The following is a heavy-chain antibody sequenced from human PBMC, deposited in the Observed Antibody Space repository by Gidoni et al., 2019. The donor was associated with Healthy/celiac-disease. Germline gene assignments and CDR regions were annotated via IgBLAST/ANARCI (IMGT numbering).Heavy chain of an antibody. J-gene: IGHJ6*02. CDR2: IDPSDSYT. Sequence: EVQLVQSGAEVKKPGESLRISCKGSGYSFTSSWISWVRQMPGKVLEWMGRIDPSDSYTNYSPSFQGHVTISADKSISTAYLQWSSLKASDTAMYYCARPKYCSSTSCYTGMDVWGQGTTVTVSS. V-gene: IGHV5-10-1*03. CDR1: GYSFTSSW. D-gene: IGHD2-2*02. CDR3: ARPKYCSSTSCYTGMDV.